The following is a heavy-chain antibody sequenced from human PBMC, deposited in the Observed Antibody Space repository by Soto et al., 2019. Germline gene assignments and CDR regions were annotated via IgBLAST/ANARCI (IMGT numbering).Heavy chain of an antibody. V-gene: IGHV3-23*01. D-gene: IGHD3-22*01. Sequence: GGSLRLSCAASGFTFSSYAMSWVRQAPGKGLEWVSAISGSGGSTYYADSVKGRFTISRDNSKNTLHLQMNSLRAEDTAVYYCAKDPQKRYYYDSSGSNWFDPWGQGTLVTVSS. CDR1: GFTFSSYA. CDR2: ISGSGGST. J-gene: IGHJ5*02. CDR3: AKDPQKRYYYDSSGSNWFDP.